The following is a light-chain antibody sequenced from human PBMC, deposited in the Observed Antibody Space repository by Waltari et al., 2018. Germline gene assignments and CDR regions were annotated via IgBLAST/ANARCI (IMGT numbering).Light chain of an antibody. CDR3: QLYGTSWIT. CDR1: QVVSAGLL. J-gene: IGKJ5*01. Sequence: TVLTQSPATLSLSPGDGATLSCRSSQVVSAGLLIVWYQQKGGQAPRLLIFGPSSRATGIPNRFSGSGSGTDFSLTISKVEPEDSAVYYCQLYGTSWITFGQGTRLEI. V-gene: IGKV3-20*01. CDR2: GPS.